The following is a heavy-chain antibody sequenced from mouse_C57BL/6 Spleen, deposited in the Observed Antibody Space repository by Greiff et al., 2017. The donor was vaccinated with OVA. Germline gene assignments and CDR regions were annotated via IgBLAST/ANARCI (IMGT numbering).Heavy chain of an antibody. CDR3: ARHPGDYYAMDY. D-gene: IGHD4-1*01. CDR2: IWSAGST. Sequence: VQLQQSGPGLVAPSQSLSITCTVSGFSLTSYGVHWVRQPPGKGLEWLVVIWSAGSTTYNSALKSRLSISKDNSKSQVFLKMNSLQTDDTAMYYCARHPGDYYAMDYWGQGTSVTVSS. CDR1: GFSLTSYG. J-gene: IGHJ4*01. V-gene: IGHV2-6-1*01.